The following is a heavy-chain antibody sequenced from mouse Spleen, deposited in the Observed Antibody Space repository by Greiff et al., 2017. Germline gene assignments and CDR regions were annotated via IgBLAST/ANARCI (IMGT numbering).Heavy chain of an antibody. CDR3: TRGPSNCYALDY. CDR1: GFTFSSYA. Sequence: EVQVVESGEGLVKPGGSLKLSCAASGFTFSSYAMSWVRQTPEKRLEWVAYISSGGDYIYYADTVKGRFTISRDNARHTTYLQMSSLKSDDTAMYYCTRGPSNCYALDYWGQGTSVTVSS. CDR2: ISSGGDYI. V-gene: IGHV5-9-1*02. J-gene: IGHJ4*01.